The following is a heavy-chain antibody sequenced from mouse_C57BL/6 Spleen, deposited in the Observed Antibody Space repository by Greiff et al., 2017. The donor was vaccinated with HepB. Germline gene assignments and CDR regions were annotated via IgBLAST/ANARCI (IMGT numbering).Heavy chain of an antibody. CDR2: ISDGGSYT. Sequence: QLVESGGGLVKPGGSLKLSCAASGFTFSSYALSWVRQTPEKRLEWVATISDGGSYTYYPDNVKGRFTISRDNAKNNLYLQMSHLKSEDTAMYYCAREAFGGYEAMDYWGQGTSVTVSS. CDR1: GFTFSSYA. CDR3: AREAFGGYEAMDY. D-gene: IGHD1-2*01. V-gene: IGHV5-4*01. J-gene: IGHJ4*01.